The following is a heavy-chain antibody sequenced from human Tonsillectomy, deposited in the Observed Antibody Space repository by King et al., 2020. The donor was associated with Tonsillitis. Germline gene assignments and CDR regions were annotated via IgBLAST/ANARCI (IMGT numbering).Heavy chain of an antibody. Sequence: VQLVESGGGVVQPGRSLRLSCATSGFTFTNHGMHWVRQAPGKGLEWVAALSSAGTNEYYADSVKGRFTISRDTSKNTLYLQMHSLRVEDTAVYYCASIEHWGRGTLVTVSS. CDR2: LSSAGTNE. J-gene: IGHJ4*02. D-gene: IGHD2-15*01. V-gene: IGHV3-33*05. CDR1: GFTFTNHG. CDR3: ASIEH.